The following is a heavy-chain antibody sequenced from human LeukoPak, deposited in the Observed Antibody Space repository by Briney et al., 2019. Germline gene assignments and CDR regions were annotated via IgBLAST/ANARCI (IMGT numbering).Heavy chain of an antibody. J-gene: IGHJ4*02. CDR3: ARDSRYFDWLSEYYFDY. CDR1: GFTFSSYW. CDR2: MYSDGSST. V-gene: IGHV3-74*01. D-gene: IGHD3-9*01. Sequence: GGSLRLSCAASGFTFSSYWMHWLRQAPGKGLVWVSRMYSDGSSTSYADSVKGRFTISRDNAKNTLHLQMNSLRAEDTAVYYCARDSRYFDWLSEYYFDYWGQGTLVTVSS.